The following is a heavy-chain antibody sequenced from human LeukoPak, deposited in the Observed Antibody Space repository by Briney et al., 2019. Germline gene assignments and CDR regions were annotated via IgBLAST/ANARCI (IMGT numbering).Heavy chain of an antibody. J-gene: IGHJ6*03. CDR3: ARGTTNYYYYYMDV. CDR2: MYSGGTS. CDR1: GGSIGVYY. V-gene: IGHV4-4*07. D-gene: IGHD1-14*01. Sequence: SETLSLTCSVSGGSIGVYYWYWIRQPAGKGLEWIGRMYSGGTSHYNPSLTSRVTMSVDTSKNQFSLKLNSVTAADTAVYYRARGTTNYYYYYMDVWGKGTTVTVSS.